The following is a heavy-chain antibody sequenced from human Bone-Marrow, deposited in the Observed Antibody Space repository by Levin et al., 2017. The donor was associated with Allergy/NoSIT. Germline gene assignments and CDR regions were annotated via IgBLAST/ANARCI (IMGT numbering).Heavy chain of an antibody. D-gene: IGHD3-9*01. Sequence: GESLKISCAASGFTFSNYGMHWVRQAPGKGLEWVAVISYDGSNKKYADSVKGRFTISRDNSRNTLYLEMDSLRPEDTAVYYCAKGQGYYDILTGLNRPTDFRGQGTLVTVSS. CDR2: ISYDGSNK. J-gene: IGHJ4*02. V-gene: IGHV3-30*18. CDR1: GFTFSNYG. CDR3: AKGQGYYDILTGLNRPTDF.